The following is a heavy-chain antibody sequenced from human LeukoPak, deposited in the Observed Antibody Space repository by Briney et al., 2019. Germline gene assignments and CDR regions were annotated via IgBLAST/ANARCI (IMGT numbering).Heavy chain of an antibody. D-gene: IGHD2-2*01. CDR3: ARVGTYCSSTSCYGEVFDY. CDR2: INPNSGGT. Sequence: ASVKVSCKASGYTFTGYYMHWVRQAPGQGLEWMGRINPNSGGTNYAQKFQGRVTMTRDTSISTAYMELSRLRSDDTAVYYCARVGTYCSSTSCYGEVFDYWGQGTLVTVSS. J-gene: IGHJ4*02. V-gene: IGHV1-2*06. CDR1: GYTFTGYY.